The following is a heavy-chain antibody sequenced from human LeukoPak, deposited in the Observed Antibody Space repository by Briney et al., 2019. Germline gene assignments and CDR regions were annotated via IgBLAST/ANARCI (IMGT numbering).Heavy chain of an antibody. D-gene: IGHD5-24*01. Sequence: SETLSLTCAVSGGSICSSSYYWGWIRQPPGKGLEWIGSIYYSGSTYYNPSLKSRVTISVDTSKNQFSLKLSSVTAADTAVYYCARDRDGANYCFDPWGQGTLVTVSS. CDR1: GGSICSSSYY. CDR2: IYYSGST. CDR3: ARDRDGANYCFDP. V-gene: IGHV4-39*02. J-gene: IGHJ5*02.